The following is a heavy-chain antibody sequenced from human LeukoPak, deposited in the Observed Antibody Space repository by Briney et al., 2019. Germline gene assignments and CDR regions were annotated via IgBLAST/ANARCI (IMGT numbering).Heavy chain of an antibody. J-gene: IGHJ4*02. D-gene: IGHD3-22*01. CDR2: ISAYNGNT. Sequence: ASVKVSCKASGYTLTSYTISWVRQAPGQGLEWMGWISAYNGNTKYAQKFQGRVTLTTDTSTSTAYMDLRSLRSDDTAVYYCARGLGMPYYDSFGYYADYWGQGTLVTVSS. CDR3: ARGLGMPYYDSFGYYADY. V-gene: IGHV1-18*01. CDR1: GYTLTSYT.